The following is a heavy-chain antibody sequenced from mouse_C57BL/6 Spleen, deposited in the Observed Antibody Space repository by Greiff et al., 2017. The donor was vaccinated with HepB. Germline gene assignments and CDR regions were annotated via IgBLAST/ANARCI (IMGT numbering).Heavy chain of an antibody. D-gene: IGHD1-1*01. Sequence: EVQLQQSGAELVRPGASVKLSCTASGFNIKDYYMHWVKQRPEQGLEWIGRIDPEDGATEYAPKFQGKATMTADTSSNTAYLQLSSLTSEDTAVYYCTSFITTVPPFAYWGQGTLVTVSA. J-gene: IGHJ3*01. CDR3: TSFITTVPPFAY. CDR2: IDPEDGAT. V-gene: IGHV14-1*01. CDR1: GFNIKDYY.